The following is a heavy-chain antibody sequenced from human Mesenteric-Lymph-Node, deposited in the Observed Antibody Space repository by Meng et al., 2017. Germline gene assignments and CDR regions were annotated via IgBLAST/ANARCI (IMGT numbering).Heavy chain of an antibody. V-gene: IGHV4-34*01. D-gene: IGHD6-19*01. CDR3: ARKGIAVAGTLAFDY. CDR1: GESLSDFY. CDR2: VNHSGNT. Sequence: SETLSLTCAVYGESLSDFYWSWIRQSPGKGLEWIGEVNHSGNTKYHPSLKSRITIAVDTSKNQFSLKLSSVTAADTAVYYCARKGIAVAGTLAFDYWGQGTLVTVSS. J-gene: IGHJ4*02.